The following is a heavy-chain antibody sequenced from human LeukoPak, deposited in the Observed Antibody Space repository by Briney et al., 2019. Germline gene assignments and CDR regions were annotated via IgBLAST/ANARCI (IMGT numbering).Heavy chain of an antibody. CDR1: GFTFSSYE. CDR2: ISSSSSYI. CDR3: ARSSGDYGDYYFDY. Sequence: GGSLRLSCAASGFTFSSYEMNWVRQAPGKGLEWVSSISSSSSYIYYADSVKGRFTISRDNAKNSLYLQMDSLRAEDTAVYYCARSSGDYGDYYFDYWGQGTLVTVSS. J-gene: IGHJ4*02. V-gene: IGHV3-21*04. D-gene: IGHD4-17*01.